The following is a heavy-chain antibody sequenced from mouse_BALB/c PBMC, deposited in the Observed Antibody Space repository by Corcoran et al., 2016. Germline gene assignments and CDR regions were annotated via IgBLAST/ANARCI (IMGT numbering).Heavy chain of an antibody. Sequence: QIQLVQSGPELKKPGETVKISCKASGYTLTNYGMNWVKQAPGKGLKWMGWINTYTGEPTYADDSKGRFAFSLETCASTAYLQINNLKNEDMATYFCASNYFDYWGQGTTLTVSS. J-gene: IGHJ2*01. CDR1: GYTLTNYG. CDR3: ASNYFDY. CDR2: INTYTGEP. V-gene: IGHV9-1*02.